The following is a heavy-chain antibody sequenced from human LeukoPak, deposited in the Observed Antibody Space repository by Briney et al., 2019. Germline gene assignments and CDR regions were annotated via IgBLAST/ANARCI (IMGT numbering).Heavy chain of an antibody. CDR1: GYTFTGYY. CDR3: ARTPGYSSSLRNAFDI. V-gene: IGHV1-2*02. CDR2: INPNSGGT. Sequence: GASVKVSCKASGYTFTGYYMHWVRQAPGQGLEWMGWINPNSGGTNYAQKFQGRVTMTRDTSISTAYMELSRLRSDDTAVYYCARTPGYSSSLRNAFDIWGQGTMVTVSS. D-gene: IGHD6-13*01. J-gene: IGHJ3*02.